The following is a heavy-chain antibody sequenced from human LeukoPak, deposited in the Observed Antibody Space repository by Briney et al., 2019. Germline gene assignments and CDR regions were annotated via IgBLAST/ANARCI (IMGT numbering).Heavy chain of an antibody. V-gene: IGHV1-2*06. D-gene: IGHD3-3*01. CDR2: INPNSGGT. CDR3: ARDYDFWSGYLGY. CDR1: GYTSTGYY. Sequence: WASVTVSCKASGYTSTGYYMHWVRQAPGQGLEWMGRINPNSGGTNYAQKFQGRVTMTRDTSISTAYMELSRLRSDDTAVYYCARDYDFWSGYLGYWGQGTLVTVSS. J-gene: IGHJ4*02.